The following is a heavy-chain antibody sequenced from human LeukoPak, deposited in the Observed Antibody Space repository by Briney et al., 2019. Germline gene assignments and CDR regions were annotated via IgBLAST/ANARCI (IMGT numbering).Heavy chain of an antibody. Sequence: ASVKVSCKASGYTFTSYDINWVRQATGQGLEWMGWMNPNSGNTGYAQKFQGRVTMTRNTSISTAYMELNSLRSEDTAVYYCARGLPAMIGSSTWGQGTLVTVSS. CDR3: ARGLPAMIGSST. J-gene: IGHJ4*02. D-gene: IGHD3-22*01. CDR1: GYTFTSYD. V-gene: IGHV1-8*01. CDR2: MNPNSGNT.